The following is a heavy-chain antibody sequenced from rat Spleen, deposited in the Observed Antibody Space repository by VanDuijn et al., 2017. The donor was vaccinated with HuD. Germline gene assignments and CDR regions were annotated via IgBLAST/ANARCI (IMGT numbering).Heavy chain of an antibody. J-gene: IGHJ2*01. V-gene: IGHV5-31*01. CDR1: GFTFNNYW. Sequence: EVQLVESGGGLVQPGRSLKLSCVASGFTFNNYWMTWIRQAPGKGLEWVASITNTGGSTYYPDSVKGRFTISRDNAKSTLYLQMNSLRSEDTATYYCATGRYHGYTSWYFDYWGQGVMVTVSS. CDR2: ITNTGGST. CDR3: ATGRYHGYTSWYFDY. D-gene: IGHD1-9*01.